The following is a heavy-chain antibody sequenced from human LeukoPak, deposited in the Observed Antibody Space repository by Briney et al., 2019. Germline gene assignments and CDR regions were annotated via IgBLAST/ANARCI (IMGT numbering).Heavy chain of an antibody. Sequence: GVSLRLFCAASGFTFNDFAMTWVRQAPGKGLEWVSTIADAGTYYADSVKGRFIISRDNSKNMLYLQLNSLSADDTAMYYCARNLGSFDVRGQGKRITVTA. CDR2: IADAGT. V-gene: IGHV3-23*01. CDR1: GFTFNDFA. D-gene: IGHD3-16*01. CDR3: ARNLGSFDV. J-gene: IGHJ3*01.